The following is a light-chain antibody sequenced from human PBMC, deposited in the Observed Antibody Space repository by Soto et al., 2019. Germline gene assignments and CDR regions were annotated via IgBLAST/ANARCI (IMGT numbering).Light chain of an antibody. Sequence: QSVLTQPASVSGSPGQSITISCTGTSSDVGGYKYVSWYQQHPGKAPKLIIYEVTNRPSGVSNRFSGSKSGNTASLSISGLQAEDEADYYCGSYTSDNICVVFGGGTKATVL. CDR1: SSDVGGYKY. CDR3: GSYTSDNICVV. J-gene: IGLJ2*01. V-gene: IGLV2-14*01. CDR2: EVT.